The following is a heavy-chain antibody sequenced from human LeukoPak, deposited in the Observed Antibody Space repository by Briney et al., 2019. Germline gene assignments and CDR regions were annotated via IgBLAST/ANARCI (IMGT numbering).Heavy chain of an antibody. CDR3: ARHDRTADYGDPDWFEP. CDR1: GASNKNYY. D-gene: IGHD4-17*01. CDR2: ISYSGNT. Sequence: SETLSLNCHVSGASNKNYYCSWIRQPPGERLEWIGYISYSGNTRYNPSLRSRVTMSVDTSSDHCSLNLCSATAADTTVYYCARHDRTADYGDPDWFEPWGQGILVTASP. J-gene: IGHJ5*02. V-gene: IGHV4-59*08.